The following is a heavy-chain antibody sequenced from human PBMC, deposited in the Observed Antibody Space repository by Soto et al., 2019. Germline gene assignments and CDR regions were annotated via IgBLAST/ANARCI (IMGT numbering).Heavy chain of an antibody. Sequence: SETLSLTCSVSGGSLSFNYWSWIRPVPGKGLEWLGYIFYSGNSNYNPSLKSRVTISIDTSKNQFSLNLSSLTAADTAVYYCARGRGNFDFWGQGTLVTVSS. D-gene: IGHD3-10*01. CDR1: GGSLSFNY. J-gene: IGHJ4*02. V-gene: IGHV4-59*01. CDR2: IFYSGNS. CDR3: ARGRGNFDF.